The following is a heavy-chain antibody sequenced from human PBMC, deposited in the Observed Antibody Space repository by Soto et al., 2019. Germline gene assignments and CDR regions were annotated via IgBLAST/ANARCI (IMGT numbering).Heavy chain of an antibody. CDR3: ARHHVRGRTIAGAAEF. D-gene: IGHD6-13*01. Sequence: SETLSLTCAVYGGSFSGYYWSWIRQPPGKGLEWIGEINHSGNTNYNPSPKSRVTISVDTSKNQLFLNLSSVTAADTAMYYCARHHVRGRTIAGAAEFWGQGTLVTVSS. J-gene: IGHJ4*02. CDR1: GGSFSGYY. V-gene: IGHV4-34*01. CDR2: INHSGNT.